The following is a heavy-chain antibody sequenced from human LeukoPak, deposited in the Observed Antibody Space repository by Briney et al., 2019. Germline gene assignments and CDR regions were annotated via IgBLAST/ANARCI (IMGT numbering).Heavy chain of an antibody. CDR2: IYPGDSDT. Sequence: KHGESLKISCKGSGYSFTTYWLGWVRQMPGKGLEYMGIIYPGDSDTRYSPSLQGQVTISADKSISTAYLQWSSLKASDTAMYYCVRRDYNNYRFDYWGQGTLVTVSS. CDR1: GYSFTTYW. D-gene: IGHD4-11*01. J-gene: IGHJ4*02. V-gene: IGHV5-51*01. CDR3: VRRDYNNYRFDY.